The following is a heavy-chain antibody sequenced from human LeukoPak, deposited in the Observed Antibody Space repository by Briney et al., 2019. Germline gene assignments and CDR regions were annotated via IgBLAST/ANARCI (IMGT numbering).Heavy chain of an antibody. D-gene: IGHD1-26*01. V-gene: IGHV3-30*02. J-gene: IGHJ4*02. CDR2: IRFDESNK. CDR3: ATYSGVHHKTFDD. Sequence: GGSLRLSCAASRFTFTSYGMHWVRQAPGKGLEWVASIRFDESNKYYADSVKGRFTISRDTSNNTLYLQMNSLRAEDTAVYYCATYSGVHHKTFDDWGQGTLVTVSS. CDR1: RFTFTSYG.